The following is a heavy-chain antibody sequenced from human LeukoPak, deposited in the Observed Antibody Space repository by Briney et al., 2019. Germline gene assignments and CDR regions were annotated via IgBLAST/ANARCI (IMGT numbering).Heavy chain of an antibody. D-gene: IGHD6-19*01. CDR1: GFTFSSYS. V-gene: IGHV3-48*01. J-gene: IGHJ4*02. CDR2: ISSSGSTI. Sequence: GGSLRLSCAASGFTFSSYSMNWVRQAPGKGLEWVSYISSSGSTIYYADSVKGRFTISRDNSKNTLYLQMNSLRADDTAVYYCAKGFDVAAFSGYFDYWGQGALVTVSS. CDR3: AKGFDVAAFSGYFDY.